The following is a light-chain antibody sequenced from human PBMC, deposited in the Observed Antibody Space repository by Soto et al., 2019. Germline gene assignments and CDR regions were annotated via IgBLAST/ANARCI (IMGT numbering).Light chain of an antibody. J-gene: IGKJ4*01. CDR1: QSVSNN. CDR3: HQYNTWSPLA. CDR2: GAS. Sequence: EIVMTQSPATLSVSPGERATLSCRASQSVSNNLAWYQQKPCQAPRLLIFGASTRATGIPARFSGSGSGTEFTLTISSLQSEDFAVYYCHQYNTWSPLAFGGGNKVQTK. V-gene: IGKV3-15*01.